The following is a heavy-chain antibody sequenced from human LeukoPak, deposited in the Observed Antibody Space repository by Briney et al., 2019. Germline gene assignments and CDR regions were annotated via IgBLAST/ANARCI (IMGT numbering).Heavy chain of an antibody. V-gene: IGHV3-64*01. CDR2: VSYSGGST. J-gene: IGHJ3*02. D-gene: IGHD2/OR15-2a*01. CDR3: AREAIGISRRGGFDI. CDR1: GFTFSSYA. Sequence: TGGSLTLSCSASGFTFSSYAMLWVRPAPGKGLEYVSGVSYSGGSTYYANSVKGRFTISRDNSKNTLNLQMGSLRTEDMAVYYCAREAIGISRRGGFDIWGQGTMVTVSS.